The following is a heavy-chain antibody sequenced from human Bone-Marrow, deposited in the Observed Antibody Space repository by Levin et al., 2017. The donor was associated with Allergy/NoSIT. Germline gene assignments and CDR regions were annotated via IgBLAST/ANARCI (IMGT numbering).Heavy chain of an antibody. CDR1: GGSMSSSSYF. Sequence: KASETLSLTCTVSGGSMSSSSYFWAWVRQPPGTGLEWIGMIYYSGTTYYNPSLKSRVTLSVDTSKNHFSLQLTSVTAADTAMYFCARLRRTNYWYFDLWGRGTLVTVSS. CDR2: IYYSGTT. J-gene: IGHJ2*01. CDR3: ARLRRTNYWYFDL. D-gene: IGHD2-8*01. V-gene: IGHV4-39*02.